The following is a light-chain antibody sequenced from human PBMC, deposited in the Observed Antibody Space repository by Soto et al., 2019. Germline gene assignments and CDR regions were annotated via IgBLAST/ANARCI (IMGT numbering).Light chain of an antibody. CDR2: KAS. Sequence: DIQMTQSPSTLSASVGDRVTITCRASQSIGSWLAWYQQKPGKALKLLIYKASSLESGVPSRFSGSGSGTEFTLTISSLQPDDFASYYCQQYGSYSPWTFGQGTKVEIK. V-gene: IGKV1-5*03. CDR1: QSIGSW. CDR3: QQYGSYSPWT. J-gene: IGKJ1*01.